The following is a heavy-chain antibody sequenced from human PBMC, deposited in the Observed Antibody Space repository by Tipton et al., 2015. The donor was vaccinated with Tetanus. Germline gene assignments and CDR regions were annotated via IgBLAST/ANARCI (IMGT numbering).Heavy chain of an antibody. J-gene: IGHJ2*01. CDR3: ARVWGRGQLVTKPNWYFDL. D-gene: IGHD6-6*01. CDR1: GFTFSDYY. CDR2: ISSSGSTI. V-gene: IGHV3-11*01. Sequence: SLRLSCAASGFTFSDYYMSWIRQAPGKGLEWVSYISSSGSTIYYADSVKGRFTISRDNAKNSLSLQVNSLRAEDTAVYYCARVWGRGQLVTKPNWYFDLGGRGTLVTVSS.